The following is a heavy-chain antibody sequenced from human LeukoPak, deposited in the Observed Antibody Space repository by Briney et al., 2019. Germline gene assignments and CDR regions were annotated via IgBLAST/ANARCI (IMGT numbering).Heavy chain of an antibody. CDR3: ASHLSYYGSGSSS. CDR2: ISSSSSYI. J-gene: IGHJ5*02. CDR1: GFTFSSYS. Sequence: GGSLRLSCAASGFTFSSYSMIWVRQAPGKGLEWVSSISSSSSYIYYADSVKGRFTISRDNAKNSLYLQMNSLRAEDTAVYYCASHLSYYGSGSSSWGQGTLVTVSS. D-gene: IGHD3-10*01. V-gene: IGHV3-21*01.